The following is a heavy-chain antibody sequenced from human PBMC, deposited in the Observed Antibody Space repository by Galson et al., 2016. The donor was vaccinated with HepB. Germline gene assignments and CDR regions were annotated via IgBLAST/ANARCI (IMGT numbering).Heavy chain of an antibody. J-gene: IGHJ4*02. D-gene: IGHD3-22*01. Sequence: SLRLSCAASGFTFSGSAIHWVRQASGKGREWVGRIRSKPNNYATAYDASGKGRFTVSRDDSKNTVYMQMNSLKTEDTAVYYRTRRTYYYDRSGYSPFDYWGQGTLVTVSS. CDR1: GFTFSGSA. CDR3: TRRTYYYDRSGYSPFDY. CDR2: IRSKPNNYAT. V-gene: IGHV3-73*01.